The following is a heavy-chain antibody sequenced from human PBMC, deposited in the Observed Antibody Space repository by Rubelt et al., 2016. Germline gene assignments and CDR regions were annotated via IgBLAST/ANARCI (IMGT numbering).Heavy chain of an antibody. CDR3: TGGGSSSDYPYFDD. D-gene: IGHD6-13*01. V-gene: IGHV4-34*01. CDR2: INHSGST. Sequence: QVQLQQWGAGLLKPSETLSLTCAVYGGSFTDYYWTWIRQPPGKGLEWIGEINHSGSTNYNSSLKSRATISVDTSKSQFSLRLNPVTAADTALYYCTGGGSSSDYPYFDDWGQESLVTVSS. J-gene: IGHJ4*02. CDR1: GGSFTDYY.